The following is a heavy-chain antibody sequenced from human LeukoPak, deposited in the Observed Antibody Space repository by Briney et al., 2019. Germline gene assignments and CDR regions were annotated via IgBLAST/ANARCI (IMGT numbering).Heavy chain of an antibody. J-gene: IGHJ4*02. D-gene: IGHD4/OR15-4a*01. CDR2: ISYDGSNE. V-gene: IGHV3-30*04. CDR3: ARGGPQYGGYVHY. CDR1: GFTFSNYA. Sequence: GGSLRLSCAASGFTFSNYAMHWVRQAPGKGLEWVAIISYDGSNEYYGDSVKGRFTISRDNSKNTLYLQMNGLRAEDTAVYYCARGGPQYGGYVHYWGQGTLVTVSS.